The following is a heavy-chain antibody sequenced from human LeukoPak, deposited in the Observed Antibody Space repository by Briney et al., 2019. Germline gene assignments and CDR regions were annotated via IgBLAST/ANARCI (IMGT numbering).Heavy chain of an antibody. Sequence: SVKVSCKASGGTFSSYAISWVRQAPGQGLEWMGRIIPILGIANYAQKFQGRVTITADKSTSTAYMELSSLRSEDTAVYYCAREGYSSSWYAKNWFDPWGQGTLVAVSS. D-gene: IGHD6-13*01. CDR2: IIPILGIA. V-gene: IGHV1-69*04. CDR3: AREGYSSSWYAKNWFDP. CDR1: GGTFSSYA. J-gene: IGHJ5*02.